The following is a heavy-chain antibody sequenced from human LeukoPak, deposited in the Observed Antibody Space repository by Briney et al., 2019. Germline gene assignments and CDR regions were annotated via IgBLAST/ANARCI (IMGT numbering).Heavy chain of an antibody. CDR2: ISYDGSNK. Sequence: PGRSLRLSCAASGFTFSSYGMHWVRQAPGKGLEWVAVISYDGSNKYYADSVKGRFTISRDNSKNTLYLQMNSLRAEDTAVYYCIAVANSFDYWGQGTLVTVSS. D-gene: IGHD6-19*01. CDR1: GFTFSSYG. V-gene: IGHV3-30*03. CDR3: IAVANSFDY. J-gene: IGHJ4*02.